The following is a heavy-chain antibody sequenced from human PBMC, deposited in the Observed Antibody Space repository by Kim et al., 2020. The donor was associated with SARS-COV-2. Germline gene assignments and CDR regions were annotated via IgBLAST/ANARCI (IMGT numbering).Heavy chain of an antibody. Sequence: PSFQGQVTISADKSISTAYLQWSSLKASDTAMYYCARRGQWLTPDGMDVWGQGTTVTVS. V-gene: IGHV5-51*01. CDR3: ARRGQWLTPDGMDV. D-gene: IGHD6-19*01. J-gene: IGHJ6*02.